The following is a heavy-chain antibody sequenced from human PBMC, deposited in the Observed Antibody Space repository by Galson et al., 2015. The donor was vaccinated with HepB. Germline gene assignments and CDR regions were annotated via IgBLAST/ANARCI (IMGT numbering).Heavy chain of an antibody. V-gene: IGHV4-61*01. Sequence: LSLTCTVSGGSVSSVNYYWSWIRQPPGKGLEWIGYIYYSGTTNYNPSLKSRVTISVDPSKNQFSLKLSSVTAADTAVYYCARSPVYCSGGSCYFMGLDYWGQGTLVTVSS. CDR3: ARSPVYCSGGSCYFMGLDY. CDR1: GGSVSSVNYY. J-gene: IGHJ4*02. D-gene: IGHD2-15*01. CDR2: IYYSGTT.